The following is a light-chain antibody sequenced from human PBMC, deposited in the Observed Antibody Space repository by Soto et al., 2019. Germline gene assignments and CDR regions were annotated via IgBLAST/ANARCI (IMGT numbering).Light chain of an antibody. CDR3: CSYAGSSTFEV. J-gene: IGLJ3*02. Sequence: QSVLTQPASVSGSPGQSITISCTGTSSDVGSYNIVSWYQQHPGKAPKLMIYEVSKRTSGVSNRFSGSKSGNTASLTISGLQAEDEADYYCCSYAGSSTFEVFGGGTKVTVL. V-gene: IGLV2-23*02. CDR2: EVS. CDR1: SSDVGSYNI.